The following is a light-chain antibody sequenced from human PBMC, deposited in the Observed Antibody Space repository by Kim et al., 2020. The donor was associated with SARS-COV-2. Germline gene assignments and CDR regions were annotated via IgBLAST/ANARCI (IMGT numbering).Light chain of an antibody. CDR1: QGIRND. Sequence: AIQMTQSPSSLSASVGDRVTITCRASQGIRNDLGWYQQKPGRAPNLLIYATSTLQSGVPSRFSGSGSGTDFTLTISSLQPEDFATYFCLQDYVSPLTFGAGTKVDIK. CDR2: ATS. V-gene: IGKV1-6*01. J-gene: IGKJ3*01. CDR3: LQDYVSPLT.